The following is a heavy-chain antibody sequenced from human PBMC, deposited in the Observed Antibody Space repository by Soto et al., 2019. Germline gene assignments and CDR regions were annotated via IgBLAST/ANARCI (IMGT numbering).Heavy chain of an antibody. D-gene: IGHD6-6*01. V-gene: IGHV3-33*01. J-gene: IGHJ2*01. Sequence: AGGSLRLSCAASGFTFSNYGMHWVRQAPGKGLEWVAVVWDDGSKKYYGDSMKGRFTIARDNSKNTLYLQMDSLRDEDTAVYYCARPPVPKIYWYFDLWGRGTLVTVSS. CDR1: GFTFSNYG. CDR3: ARPPVPKIYWYFDL. CDR2: VWDDGSKK.